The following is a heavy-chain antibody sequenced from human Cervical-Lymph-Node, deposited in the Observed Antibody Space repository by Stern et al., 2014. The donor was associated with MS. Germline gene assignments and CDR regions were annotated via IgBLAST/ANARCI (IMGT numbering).Heavy chain of an antibody. Sequence: EVQLLESGGGLVQPGGSLRLSCVASGFTFRNYWMHWVRHGPGKGLVWVARIKRDGTTITHADSVKGRFTISRDNAKNTLYLQMNSLRVEDTAVYYCTKDTYGPEDYWGQGTSVTVSS. V-gene: IGHV3-74*02. J-gene: IGHJ4*02. CDR2: IKRDGTTI. D-gene: IGHD3-10*01. CDR3: TKDTYGPEDY. CDR1: GFTFRNYW.